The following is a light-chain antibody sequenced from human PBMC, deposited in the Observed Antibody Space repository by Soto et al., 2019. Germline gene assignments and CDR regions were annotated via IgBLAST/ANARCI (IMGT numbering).Light chain of an antibody. CDR2: ATS. Sequence: DIQMTQSPSSLSASVGDRVTITCRASRSISSYLNWYQLKPGKAPNLLIYATSSLQSGVPSRFSGSGSGTEFTLTITSLQPEDFATYYCQQSYNTPPTFGQGTSLEIK. V-gene: IGKV1-39*01. J-gene: IGKJ2*01. CDR3: QQSYNTPPT. CDR1: RSISSY.